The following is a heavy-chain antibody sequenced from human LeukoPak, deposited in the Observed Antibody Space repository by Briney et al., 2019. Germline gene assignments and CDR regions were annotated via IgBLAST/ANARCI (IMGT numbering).Heavy chain of an antibody. CDR1: Y. D-gene: IGHD5-18*01. V-gene: IGHV4-31*02. CDR2: IYYSGST. Sequence: YWIGWVRQMPGKGLEWIGYIYYSGSTYYNPSLKSRVTISVDTSKNQFSLKLSSVTAADTAVYYCARAQIGDTAMVTEGWFDPWGQGTLVTVSS. CDR3: ARAQIGDTAMVTEGWFDP. J-gene: IGHJ5*02.